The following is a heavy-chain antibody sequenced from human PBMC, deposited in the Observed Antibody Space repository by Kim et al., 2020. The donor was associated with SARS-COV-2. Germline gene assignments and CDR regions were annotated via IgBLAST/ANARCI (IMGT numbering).Heavy chain of an antibody. CDR3: ARHPVAFPSDH. CDR2: IYYIGTT. Sequence: SETLSLTCAVYGGSFSVSYWSWIRQPPGKGLEWIAVIYYIGTTNSNPSLKSRVTISVDTSKTQFSLQLISVTAADTAVYYCARHPVAFPSDHWGQGTLVT. CDR1: GGSFSVSY. J-gene: IGHJ4*01. V-gene: IGHV4-34*01.